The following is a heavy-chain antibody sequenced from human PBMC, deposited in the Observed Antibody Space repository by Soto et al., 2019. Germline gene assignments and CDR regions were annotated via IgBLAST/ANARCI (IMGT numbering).Heavy chain of an antibody. J-gene: IGHJ6*03. CDR1: GFTFSDHY. CDR2: SRNKVNSYTT. V-gene: IGHV3-72*01. D-gene: IGHD3-10*01. CDR3: ARAYYYGSGSSPYMDV. Sequence: GGSLRLSCAASGFTFSDHYMDWVRQAPGKGLEWVGRSRNKVNSYTTEYAASVKGRFTVSRDESKNSVYLQMNSLKTEDTAVYYCARAYYYGSGSSPYMDVWGKGTTVTVSS.